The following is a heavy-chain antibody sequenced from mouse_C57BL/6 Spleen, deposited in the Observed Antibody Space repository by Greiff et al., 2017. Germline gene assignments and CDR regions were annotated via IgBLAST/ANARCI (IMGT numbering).Heavy chain of an antibody. J-gene: IGHJ2*01. D-gene: IGHD2-1*01. CDR3: AREGGYGNYYFDY. CDR2: ISYDGSN. V-gene: IGHV3-6*01. CDR1: GYSITSGYY. Sequence: ESGPGLVKPSQSLSLTCSVTGYSITSGYYWNWIRQFPGNKLEWMGYISYDGSNNYNPSLKNRISITRDTSKNQFFLKLNSVTTEDTATYYCAREGGYGNYYFDYWGQGTTLTVSS.